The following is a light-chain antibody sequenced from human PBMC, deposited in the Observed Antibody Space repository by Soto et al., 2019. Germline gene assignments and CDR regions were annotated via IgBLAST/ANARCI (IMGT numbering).Light chain of an antibody. V-gene: IGKV1-5*03. J-gene: IGKJ1*01. Sequence: DIQMTHSPSTLSGSVGERVTITSRASQTISSWLAWYQQKPGKAPKLLIYKASTLKSGVPSRFSGSGSGAEFTLTISSLQPDDFATYYCQHYNSYSEAFGQGTKVDIK. CDR2: KAS. CDR1: QTISSW. CDR3: QHYNSYSEA.